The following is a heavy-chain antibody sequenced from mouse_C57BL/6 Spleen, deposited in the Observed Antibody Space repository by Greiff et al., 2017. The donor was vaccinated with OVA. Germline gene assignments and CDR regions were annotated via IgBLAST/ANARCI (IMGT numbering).Heavy chain of an antibody. J-gene: IGHJ2*01. CDR1: FYTFTSYW. CDR2: IYPGNSDT. CDR3: TRGYYGSSSFDY. Sequence: VQRQQSVTVLARPGASVKIRSTPSFYTFTSYWMHWVKQRPGQGLEWIGAIYPGNSDTSYNQKFKGKAKLTAVTSASTAYMELSSLTNEDSAVYYCTRGYYGSSSFDYWGQGTTLTVSS. D-gene: IGHD1-1*01. V-gene: IGHV1-5*01.